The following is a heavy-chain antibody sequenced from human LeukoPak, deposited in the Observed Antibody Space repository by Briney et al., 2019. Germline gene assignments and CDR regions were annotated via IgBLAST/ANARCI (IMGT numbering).Heavy chain of an antibody. CDR2: ISSSTTYI. CDR1: EFIFSSYS. J-gene: IGHJ4*02. V-gene: IGHV3-21*01. Sequence: GGSLRLSCAASEFIFSSYSMNWVRQAPGKGLEWVSSISSSTTYIYYADSVKGRFTISRDNSKNTLYLQMNSLRAEDTAVYYCGTVRGPDSSRWYSDYWGQGTLVTVSS. D-gene: IGHD6-13*01. CDR3: GTVRGPDSSRWYSDY.